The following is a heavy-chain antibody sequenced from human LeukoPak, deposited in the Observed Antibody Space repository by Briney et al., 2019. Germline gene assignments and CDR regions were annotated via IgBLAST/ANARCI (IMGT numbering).Heavy chain of an antibody. CDR1: GGSISSSSPY. CDR3: ARHSSVTTFVFDY. J-gene: IGHJ4*02. V-gene: IGHV4-39*01. CDR2: IYYSGAT. D-gene: IGHD4-17*01. Sequence: SETLSLTCTVSGGSISSSSPYWGWIRQPPGKGLEWIGSIYYSGATYYNPSLKSRVTISVDTSKNQFSLKLSSVTAADTAVYHCARHSSVTTFVFDYWGQGTPVTVSS.